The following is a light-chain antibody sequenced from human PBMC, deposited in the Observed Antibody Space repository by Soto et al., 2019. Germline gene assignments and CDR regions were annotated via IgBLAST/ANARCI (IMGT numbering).Light chain of an antibody. V-gene: IGKV1-39*01. CDR3: QQSYSTTWT. CDR1: QGISTY. J-gene: IGKJ1*01. CDR2: AAS. Sequence: DIQMTQSPSSLSASVGDRVTITCRASQGISTYLNWYHQKPGKAPKLLIYAASSLQSGVPSRFSGSESETDFTLTISSLQPEDFATYSCQQSYSTTWTFGQGTKVDIK.